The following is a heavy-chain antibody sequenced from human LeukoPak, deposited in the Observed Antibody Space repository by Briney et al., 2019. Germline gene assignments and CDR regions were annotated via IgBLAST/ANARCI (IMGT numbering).Heavy chain of an antibody. D-gene: IGHD6-13*01. J-gene: IGHJ4*02. CDR1: GGSISSYY. CDR2: IYYSGST. Sequence: SETLSLTCTVSGGSISSYYWSWIRQPPGKGLEWIGYIYYSGSTNYNPSLKSRVTISVDTSKNQFSLKLSSVTAADTAVYYCARGGQQLVGHFDYWGQGTLVTVSS. CDR3: ARGGQQLVGHFDY. V-gene: IGHV4-59*12.